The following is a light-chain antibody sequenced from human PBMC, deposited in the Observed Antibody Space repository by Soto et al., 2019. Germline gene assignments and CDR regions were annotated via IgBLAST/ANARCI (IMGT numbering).Light chain of an antibody. Sequence: DIVMTQSPDSLAVSLGERATINCKSSQSVLYSSNNKNYLAWYQQKPGQPPKLLIYWASTRESGVPDRFSGSGSGTDFTLTSSSLQAEDVAVYYCQQYYSTPSFGQGTKLELK. CDR2: WAS. CDR3: QQYYSTPS. V-gene: IGKV4-1*01. CDR1: QSVLYSSNNKNY. J-gene: IGKJ2*01.